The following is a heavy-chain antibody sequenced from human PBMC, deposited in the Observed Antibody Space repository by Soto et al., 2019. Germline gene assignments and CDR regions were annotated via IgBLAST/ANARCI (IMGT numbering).Heavy chain of an antibody. CDR1: GFSLSKARMA. CDR2: LFWNDER. D-gene: IGHD1-7*01. CDR3: ARAVREELPIYCFAS. V-gene: IGHV2-26*01. Sequence: VTLKESGPVLVKPTETLTLTSTVSGFSLSKARMAVSWSRQPPGKALDWLAHLFWNDERSYNTSLKSRLTFSWHTSKSQVVLTMTNVDPVATGPSCCARAVREELPIYCFASWGQGTLVTVSS. J-gene: IGHJ4*02.